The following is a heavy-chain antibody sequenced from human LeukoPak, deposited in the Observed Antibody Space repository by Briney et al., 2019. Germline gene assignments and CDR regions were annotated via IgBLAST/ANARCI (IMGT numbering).Heavy chain of an antibody. CDR3: AREACSSTSCYSGVGDY. Sequence: GASVKVSCKASGYTFTSYGISWVRQAPGQGLEWMGWISAYNGNTNYAQKFQGRVTITTDESTSTAYMELSSLRSEDTAVYYCAREACSSTSCYSGVGDYWGQGTLVTVSS. CDR2: ISAYNGNT. J-gene: IGHJ4*02. D-gene: IGHD2-2*02. V-gene: IGHV1-18*01. CDR1: GYTFTSYG.